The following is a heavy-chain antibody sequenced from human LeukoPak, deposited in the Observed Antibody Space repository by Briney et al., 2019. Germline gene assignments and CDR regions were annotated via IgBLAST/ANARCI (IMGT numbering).Heavy chain of an antibody. V-gene: IGHV3-23*01. CDR3: AGKLPGATYYFDS. J-gene: IGHJ4*02. CDR2: ISDSGRYI. D-gene: IGHD2-21*01. CDR1: DFTFSTYD. Sequence: GGSLRLSCVASDFTFSTYDMTWVRQAPGKGLEWVSSISDSGRYIFTADSMRGRFTISRDNSANTLYLQTYSLRVDDTATYFCAGKLPGATYYFDSWGQGTLVTVSS.